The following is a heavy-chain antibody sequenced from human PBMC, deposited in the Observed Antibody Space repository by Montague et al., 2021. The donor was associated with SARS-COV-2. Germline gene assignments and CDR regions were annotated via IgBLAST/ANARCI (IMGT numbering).Heavy chain of an antibody. CDR2: IYYSGST. D-gene: IGHD3-3*01. CDR3: ARAGGFHDYWSGYSSSAGFFDP. Sequence: SETLSLTCTVSGGSVSSYYRSWIRQSPGKGLQWLGYIYYSGSTDYNPSLKSRVTMSVDTSKNQLSLRLNSVTTADTAVYFCARAGGFHDYWSGYSSSAGFFDPWGQGILVTVSS. V-gene: IGHV4-59*02. J-gene: IGHJ5*02. CDR1: GGSVSSYY.